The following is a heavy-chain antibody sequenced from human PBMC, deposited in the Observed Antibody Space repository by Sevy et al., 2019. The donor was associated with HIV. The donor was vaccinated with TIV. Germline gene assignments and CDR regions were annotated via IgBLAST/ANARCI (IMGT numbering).Heavy chain of an antibody. J-gene: IGHJ4*02. CDR1: GFTFSTYW. Sequence: GGSLILSCAASGFTFSTYWMSWVRQAPGKGLEWVANIKQDGSEKYYLGSVKGRFTNSRDNAKNSLYLQLNTVRAEDTAVYYCARGRPEYGYISDYWGQGTLVTVSS. CDR3: ARGRPEYGYISDY. V-gene: IGHV3-7*01. D-gene: IGHD4-17*01. CDR2: IKQDGSEK.